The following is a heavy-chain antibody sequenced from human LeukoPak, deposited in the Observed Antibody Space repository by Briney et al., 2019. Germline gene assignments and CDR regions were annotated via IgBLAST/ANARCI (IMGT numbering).Heavy chain of an antibody. V-gene: IGHV3-74*01. D-gene: IGHD3-9*01. Sequence: GGSLRLSCAVSGFTFDDYAIYWVRQPTPQGLVLVSGMNSDGSRTSYADSVKGRFTVSRDNSKNTLYLQMNSLRAEDTAVYYCANINFDYLDNYWGQGTLVTVSS. CDR1: GFTFDDYA. CDR3: ANINFDYLDNY. CDR2: MNSDGSRT. J-gene: IGHJ4*02.